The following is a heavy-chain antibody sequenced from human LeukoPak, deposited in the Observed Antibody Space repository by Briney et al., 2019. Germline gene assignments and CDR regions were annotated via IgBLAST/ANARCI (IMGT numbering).Heavy chain of an antibody. Sequence: SETLSLTCAVYGGSFSGYYWSWIRQPPGKGLEWIGEINHSGSTNYNPSLKSRVTISVDTSKNQFSLKLSSVTAADTAVYYCARDLDCSSTSCYFFDYWGQGTLVTVSS. D-gene: IGHD2-2*01. CDR3: ARDLDCSSTSCYFFDY. CDR2: INHSGST. CDR1: GGSFSGYY. V-gene: IGHV4-34*01. J-gene: IGHJ4*02.